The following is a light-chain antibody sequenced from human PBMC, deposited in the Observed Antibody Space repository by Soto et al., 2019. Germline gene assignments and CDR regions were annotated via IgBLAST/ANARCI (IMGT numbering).Light chain of an antibody. CDR2: DVG. CDR3: ASYTTSSTRV. CDR1: SSDVAAYNY. J-gene: IGLJ1*01. Sequence: QSALTQPASVSGSPGQSITVSCTGTSSDVAAYNYVSWYQQHPGMAPKLMVYDVGIRPSGVSNRFSGSKSGSTASLTISGLQAEDEADYYCASYTTSSTRVFGTGTKLTVL. V-gene: IGLV2-14*01.